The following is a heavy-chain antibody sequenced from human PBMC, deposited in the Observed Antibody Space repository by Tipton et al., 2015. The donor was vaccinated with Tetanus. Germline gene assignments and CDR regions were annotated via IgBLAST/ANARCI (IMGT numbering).Heavy chain of an antibody. CDR2: IREDGDVQ. CDR1: GISFSSYA. Sequence: SLRLSCAASGISFSSYAMSWVRQAPGKGLEWVANIREDGDVQYYVDSVKGRFTISRDNAKNSLYLQMHSLRAEDTAVYYCAREGCTRCRGDSRFDIWGQGTMVTVSS. D-gene: IGHD2-21*02. CDR3: AREGCTRCRGDSRFDI. V-gene: IGHV3-7*01. J-gene: IGHJ3*02.